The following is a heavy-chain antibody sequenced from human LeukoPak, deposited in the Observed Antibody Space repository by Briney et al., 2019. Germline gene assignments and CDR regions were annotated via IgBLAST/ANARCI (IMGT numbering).Heavy chain of an antibody. D-gene: IGHD3-3*01. CDR3: ATGGHDFWSGYFLTYNWFDP. J-gene: IGHJ5*02. CDR1: GGTFSSYT. V-gene: IGHV1-69*02. CDR2: IIPILGIA. Sequence: EASVKVSCKASGGTFSSYTISWVRQAPGQGLEWMGRIIPILGIANYAQKFQGRVTITADKSTSTAYMELSSLRSEDTAVYYCATGGHDFWSGYFLTYNWFDPWGQGTLVTVSS.